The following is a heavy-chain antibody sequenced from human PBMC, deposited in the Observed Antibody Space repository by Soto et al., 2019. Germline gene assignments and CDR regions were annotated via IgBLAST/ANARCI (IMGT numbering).Heavy chain of an antibody. J-gene: IGHJ4*02. D-gene: IGHD1-1*01. Sequence: QVHLVQSGAEVKKPGASVKVSCKGSGYTFTSYGITWVRQAPGQGLEWMGWISAHNGNTNYAQKLQGRVTVTRDTSPSTAYMELRSLRSADTAVYYFARGRYGDYWGQGALVTVSS. V-gene: IGHV1-18*01. CDR2: ISAHNGNT. CDR1: GYTFTSYG. CDR3: ARGRYGDY.